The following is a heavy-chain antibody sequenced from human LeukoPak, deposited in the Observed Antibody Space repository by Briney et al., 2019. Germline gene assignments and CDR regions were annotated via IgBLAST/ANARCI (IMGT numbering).Heavy chain of an antibody. V-gene: IGHV1-18*04. Sequence: ASVKVSCKASGYTFTGYYMHWVRQAPGQGLEWMGWISAYNGNANYAQKLQGRVTMTTDTSTSTAYMELRSLRSDDTAVYYCARDSEVVAGDAFDIWGQGTMVTVSS. D-gene: IGHD6-19*01. CDR1: GYTFTGYY. J-gene: IGHJ3*02. CDR2: ISAYNGNA. CDR3: ARDSEVVAGDAFDI.